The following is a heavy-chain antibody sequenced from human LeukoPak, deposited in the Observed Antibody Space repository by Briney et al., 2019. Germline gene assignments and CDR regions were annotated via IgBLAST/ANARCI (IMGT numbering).Heavy chain of an antibody. CDR3: ARYPLGIYYMDV. D-gene: IGHD1-14*01. V-gene: IGHV1-69*05. CDR1: GGTFSSYA. Sequence: SVKVSCKASGGTFSSYAISWVRQAPGQGLEWMGGIIPIFGTANYAQKFQGRVTITTDESTSTAYMELNSLRSEDTAVYYCARYPLGIYYMDVWGKGTTVTVSS. CDR2: IIPIFGTA. J-gene: IGHJ6*03.